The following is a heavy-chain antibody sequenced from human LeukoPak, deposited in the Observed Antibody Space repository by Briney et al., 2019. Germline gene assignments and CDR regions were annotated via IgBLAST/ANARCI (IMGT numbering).Heavy chain of an antibody. Sequence: ASVKVSCKASGYIFTNFGIIWVRQAPGQGLEWMGWISPHNSNTKYAQKFQGRGTMTTDTSTSTAYMDLRSLRYDDTAVYYFSXXHXGSLXAPFDQWGQGTLVTVSS. CDR3: SXXHXGSLXAPFDQ. D-gene: IGHD3-10*01. CDR2: ISPHNSNT. J-gene: IGHJ4*02. CDR1: GYIFTNFG. V-gene: IGHV1-18*01.